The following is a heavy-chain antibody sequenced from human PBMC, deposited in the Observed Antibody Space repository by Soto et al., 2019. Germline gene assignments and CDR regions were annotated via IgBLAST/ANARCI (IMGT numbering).Heavy chain of an antibody. J-gene: IGHJ4*02. CDR3: ATELGENPASPFDA. D-gene: IGHD3-10*01. CDR2: VIPLFGTA. CDR1: GVTFSSET. V-gene: IGHV1-69*01. Sequence: QVQLVQSGADVKKPGSSVKVSCQASGVTFSSETLGWVRQAPGQGLVWVGGVIPLFGTASYAQKFQGRVTITADESTSTVYMELCSLGSGDTAVYFCATELGENPASPFDAWGQGTLVTVSS.